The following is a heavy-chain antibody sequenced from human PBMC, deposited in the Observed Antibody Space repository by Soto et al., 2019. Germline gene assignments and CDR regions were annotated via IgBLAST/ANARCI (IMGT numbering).Heavy chain of an antibody. CDR1: GGSISSGDYY. J-gene: IGHJ5*02. CDR3: ARESSSSWYKWFDP. CDR2: IYYSGST. V-gene: IGHV4-30-4*01. Sequence: SETLSLTCTVSGGSISSGDYYWSWIRQPPGKGLEWIGYIYYSGSTYYNPSLKSRVTISVDTSKNQFSLKLSSVTAADTAVYYCARESSSSWYKWFDPWGQGTLVTVSS. D-gene: IGHD6-13*01.